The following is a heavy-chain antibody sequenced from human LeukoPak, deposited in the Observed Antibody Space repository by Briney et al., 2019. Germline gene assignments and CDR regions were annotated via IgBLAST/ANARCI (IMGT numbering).Heavy chain of an antibody. CDR2: ISSSSSYI. D-gene: IGHD2-2*01. J-gene: IGHJ4*02. Sequence: PGGSLRLSCAASGFTFSSYSMNWVRQAPGKGLEWASSISSSSSYIYYADSVKGRFTISRDNAKNSLYLQMNSLRAEDTAVYYCARDGAPGIVVVPAAPDYWGQGTLVTVSS. CDR1: GFTFSSYS. CDR3: ARDGAPGIVVVPAAPDY. V-gene: IGHV3-21*01.